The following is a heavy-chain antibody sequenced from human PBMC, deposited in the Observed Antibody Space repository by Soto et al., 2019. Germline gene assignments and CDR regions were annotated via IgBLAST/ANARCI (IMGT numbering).Heavy chain of an antibody. CDR2: IYYSGST. J-gene: IGHJ4*02. V-gene: IGHV4-39*01. D-gene: IGHD6-6*01. CDR3: ARHPRLESHRSSSDFDH. CDR1: GGSISSSSYY. Sequence: SETLSLTCTVSGGSISSSSYYWGWIRQPPGKGLEWIGSIYYSGSTYYNPSLKSRVTISVDTSKNQFSLKLSSVTAADTAVYYCARHPRLESHRSSSDFDHWGQGTLVTVSS.